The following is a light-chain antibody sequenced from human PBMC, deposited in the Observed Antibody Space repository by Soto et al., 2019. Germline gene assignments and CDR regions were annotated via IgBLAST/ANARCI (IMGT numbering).Light chain of an antibody. CDR2: DNN. J-gene: IGLJ3*02. Sequence: QSVLTQPPSVSAAPGQTVTISCSGTSSNIGNNYVSWYRQLPGTAPKVVSYDNNKRPSGIPDRFSASKSGTSATLDITGLRTGDEADYYCGTWDSSLSSWVFGGGTKVTVL. V-gene: IGLV1-51*01. CDR1: SSNIGNNY. CDR3: GTWDSSLSSWV.